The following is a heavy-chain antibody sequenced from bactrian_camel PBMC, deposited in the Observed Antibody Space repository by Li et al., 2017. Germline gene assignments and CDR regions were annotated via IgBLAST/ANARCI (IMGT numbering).Heavy chain of an antibody. CDR2: IDSDGSK. CDR1: GYLYCRRD. D-gene: IGHD2*01. J-gene: IGHJ4*01. V-gene: IGHV3S53*01. Sequence: HVQLVESGGGSVQLGESLRLSCAVIGYLYCRRDMSWYRQTPGQEREFVAGIDSDGSKTYADSVKGRFSISKDKAEDTVYLQMNNLKPEDTALYSCKTTVGQIGRGFICDSYFGQGTQVTVS.